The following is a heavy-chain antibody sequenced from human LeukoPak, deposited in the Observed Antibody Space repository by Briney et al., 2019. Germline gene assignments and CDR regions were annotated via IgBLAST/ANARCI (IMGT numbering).Heavy chain of an antibody. CDR1: GDSVSSNSAA. CDR2: THYRSKWYN. D-gene: IGHD6-19*01. J-gene: IGHJ4*02. Sequence: SQTLSLTCAISGDSVSSNSAAWNWIRQSPSRGLEWLGRTHYRSKWYNDCAVSVKSRIIINPDTSKNQFSLQLNSVTPEDTAVYYCARIGSSGWYVFFDYWGQGTLVTVSS. V-gene: IGHV6-1*01. CDR3: ARIGSSGWYVFFDY.